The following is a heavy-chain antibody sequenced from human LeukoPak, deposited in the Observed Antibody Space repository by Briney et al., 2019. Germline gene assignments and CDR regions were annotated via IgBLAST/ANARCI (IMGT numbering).Heavy chain of an antibody. CDR3: ARESESSGGYDY. Sequence: GGSLRLSCAAPGFMFHDYAIRWVRQAPGKGLEWVSIISGGGGSTFYADSVKGRFTISRDNSKNSLYLQMNSLRSDDTALYYCARESESSGGYDYWGQGTLVTVSS. V-gene: IGHV3-43*02. D-gene: IGHD3-22*01. CDR1: GFMFHDYA. CDR2: ISGGGGST. J-gene: IGHJ4*02.